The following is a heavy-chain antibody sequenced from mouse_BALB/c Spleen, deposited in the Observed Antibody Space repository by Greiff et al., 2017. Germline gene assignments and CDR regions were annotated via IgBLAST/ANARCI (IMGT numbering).Heavy chain of an antibody. CDR2: INPSSGYT. CDR3: AREGLHYYAMDY. J-gene: IGHJ4*01. V-gene: IGHV1-4*02. Sequence: QVQLQQSAAELARPGASVKMSCKASGYTFTSYTMHWVKQRPGQGLEWIGYINPSSGYTEYNQKFKDKTTLTADKSSSTAYMQLSSLTSEDSAVYYCAREGLHYYAMDYWGQGTSVTVSS. CDR1: GYTFTSYT. D-gene: IGHD2-4*01.